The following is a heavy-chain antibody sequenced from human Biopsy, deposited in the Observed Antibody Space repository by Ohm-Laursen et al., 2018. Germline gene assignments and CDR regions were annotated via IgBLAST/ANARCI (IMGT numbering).Heavy chain of an antibody. CDR1: GGSISSYY. J-gene: IGHJ2*01. CDR2: IYYTGST. CDR3: ARHAPSYSGSYWRYFDL. D-gene: IGHD1-26*01. V-gene: IGHV4-59*08. Sequence: SETLSLTWTVSGGSISSYYWSWIRQPPGKGLEWIGYIYYTGSTNYNPSLKSRVTISVDTSMNHLSLRLPSLTAADTAVYYCARHAPSYSGSYWRYFDLWGRGTLVTVSS.